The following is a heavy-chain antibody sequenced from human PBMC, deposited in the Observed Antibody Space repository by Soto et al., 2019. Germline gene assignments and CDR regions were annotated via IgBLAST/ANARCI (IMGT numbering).Heavy chain of an antibody. Sequence: SVKVSCKASGGTFSSYAISWVRQAPGQGLEWKGGIIPIFGTANYAQKFQGRVTITADESTSTAYMELSSLRSEDTAVYYCARDDSSGSYFYYYGMDVWGQGTTVTVSS. CDR3: ARDDSSGSYFYYYGMDV. J-gene: IGHJ6*02. D-gene: IGHD3-10*01. CDR2: IIPIFGTA. CDR1: GGTFSSYA. V-gene: IGHV1-69*13.